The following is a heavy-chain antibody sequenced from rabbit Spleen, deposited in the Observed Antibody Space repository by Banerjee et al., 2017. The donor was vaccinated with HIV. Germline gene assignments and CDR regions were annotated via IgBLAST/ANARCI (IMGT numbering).Heavy chain of an antibody. J-gene: IGHJ2*01. CDR3: ANWLYNNVDGLDS. CDR1: GFSFSSNW. CDR2: IDTNDGDT. D-gene: IGHD4-2*01. Sequence: LEESGGGLVKPGGTLTLTCTVSGFSFSSNWICWVRQAPGKGLEWIACIDTNDGDTDYANWPKGRFTISKTSSTTVTLQMTSLTAADTATYFCANWLYNNVDGLDSWGPGTLVTVS. V-gene: IGHV1S45*01.